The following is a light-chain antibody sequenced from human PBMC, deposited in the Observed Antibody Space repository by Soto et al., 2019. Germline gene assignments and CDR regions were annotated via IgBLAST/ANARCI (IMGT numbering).Light chain of an antibody. Sequence: DIQMTQSPSSLSASVGDRVTITCRASQTISTYLNWYQQKPGRAPKLLIFAASSLQSGVAPRFSGSGSGTDFTLTVSSLQPEDFATYFCQQGYSTPLTFSGGTKVDIK. CDR2: AAS. CDR3: QQGYSTPLT. V-gene: IGKV1-39*01. CDR1: QTISTY. J-gene: IGKJ4*01.